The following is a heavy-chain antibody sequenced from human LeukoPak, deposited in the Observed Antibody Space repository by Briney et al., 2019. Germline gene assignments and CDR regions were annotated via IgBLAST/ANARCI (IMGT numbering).Heavy chain of an antibody. CDR3: AREGIVGATST. J-gene: IGHJ4*02. CDR2: INHSGST. CDR1: GGSFSGYY. V-gene: IGHV4-34*01. D-gene: IGHD1-26*01. Sequence: PSETLSLXCAVYGGSFSGYYWGWIRQPPGKGLEWIGEINHSGSTNYNPSLKSRVTISVDTSKNQFSLKLSSVTAADTAVYYCAREGIVGATSTWGQGTLVTVSS.